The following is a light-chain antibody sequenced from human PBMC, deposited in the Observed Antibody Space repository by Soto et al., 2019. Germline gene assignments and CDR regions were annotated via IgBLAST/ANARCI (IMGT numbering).Light chain of an antibody. Sequence: EIVLTQSPGTLSLSPGERATLSCRASQSVSSSFLAWYQQKPGQAPRLLIYGASSRATGIPDRFSGSGSGTDFTLTISGLEPEDFAVYYCQQYCSPPCKFGQGTKVEIK. J-gene: IGKJ1*01. CDR2: GAS. CDR1: QSVSSSF. V-gene: IGKV3-20*01. CDR3: QQYCSPPCK.